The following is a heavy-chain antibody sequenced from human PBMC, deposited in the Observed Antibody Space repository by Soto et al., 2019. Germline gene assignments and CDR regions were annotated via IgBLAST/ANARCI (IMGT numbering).Heavy chain of an antibody. CDR3: AKFPYRIAGRPDGFFDY. V-gene: IGHV3-23*01. Sequence: PGGSLRLSCTASGLHFISYSMSLVRKTPGKGLEWVSAISGSGGSTYYADSVKGWFTISRDNSKNTLYLQMNSLRAEDTAVYYCAKFPYRIAGRPDGFFDYWGQGSLVNVSS. D-gene: IGHD6-6*01. CDR1: GLHFISYS. CDR2: ISGSGGST. J-gene: IGHJ4*02.